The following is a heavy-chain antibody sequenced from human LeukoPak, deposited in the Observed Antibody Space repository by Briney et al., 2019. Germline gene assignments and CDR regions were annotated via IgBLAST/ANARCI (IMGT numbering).Heavy chain of an antibody. CDR1: GFTFSSYW. CDR2: INSDGSST. D-gene: IGHD6-19*01. Sequence: GGSLRLSCAASGFTFSSYWMHWVRQAPGKGLVWVSRINSDGSSTSYADSVKGRFTISRDNAMNTLYLQMNSLRAEDTAVYYCARERGIAVAGSPNWFDPWGQGTLVTVSS. CDR3: ARERGIAVAGSPNWFDP. V-gene: IGHV3-74*01. J-gene: IGHJ5*02.